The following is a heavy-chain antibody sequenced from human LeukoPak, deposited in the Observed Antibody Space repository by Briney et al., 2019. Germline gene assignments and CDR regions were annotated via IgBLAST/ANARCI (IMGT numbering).Heavy chain of an antibody. CDR2: IHTSGST. CDR3: ARDYPGYSSSWYYGMDV. J-gene: IGHJ6*02. Sequence: SETLSLTCSVSGGSISTYYGSWIRQSAGKGLEWIGRIHTSGSTNYNPSLKSRVTMSVDTSKNQFSLKVTSVSAADTGVYYCARDYPGYSSSWYYGMDVWGQGTTVTVSS. D-gene: IGHD6-13*01. CDR1: GGSISTYY. V-gene: IGHV4-4*07.